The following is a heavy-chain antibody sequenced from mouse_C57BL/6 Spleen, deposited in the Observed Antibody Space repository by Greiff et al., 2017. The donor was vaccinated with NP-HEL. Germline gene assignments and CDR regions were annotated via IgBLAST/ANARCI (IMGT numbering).Heavy chain of an antibody. CDR2: IHPNSGST. V-gene: IGHV1-64*01. CDR1: GYTFTSYW. CDR3: ASIYYGYDGAMDY. Sequence: VKLQQPGAELVKPGASVKLSCKASGYTFTSYWMHWVKQRPGQGLEWIGMIHPNSGSTNYNEKFKSKATLTVDKSSSTAYMQLSSLTSEDSAVYYCASIYYGYDGAMDYWGQGTSVTVSS. J-gene: IGHJ4*01. D-gene: IGHD2-2*01.